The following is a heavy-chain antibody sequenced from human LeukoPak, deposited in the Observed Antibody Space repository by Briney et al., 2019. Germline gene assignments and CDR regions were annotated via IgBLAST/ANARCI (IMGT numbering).Heavy chain of an antibody. J-gene: IGHJ6*03. CDR2: IYPGDSDT. CDR1: GYSFTSYW. V-gene: IGHV5-51*01. CDR3: ARLLGYYGSGDYYMDV. D-gene: IGHD3-10*01. Sequence: GESLKISCKGSGYSFTSYWIGWVRQMPGKGLEWMGIIYPGDSDTRYSPSFQGQVTISADKSISTAYLQWSSLKASDTAMYYCARLLGYYGSGDYYMDVWGKGTTVTVSS.